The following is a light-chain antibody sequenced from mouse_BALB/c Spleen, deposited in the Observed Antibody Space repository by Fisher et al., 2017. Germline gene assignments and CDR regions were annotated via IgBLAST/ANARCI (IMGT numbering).Light chain of an antibody. CDR1: SSVSSSY. V-gene: IGKV4-58*01. J-gene: IGKJ5*01. CDR3: QQGSSIPLT. CDR2: RTS. Sequence: DIVLTQSTAIMAASLGQKVTMTCSASSSVSSSYLHWYQQKSGASPKPLIHRTSNLASGVPARFSGSGSGTSYSLTIGTMEAEDVATYYCQQGSSIPLTFGAGTKLELK.